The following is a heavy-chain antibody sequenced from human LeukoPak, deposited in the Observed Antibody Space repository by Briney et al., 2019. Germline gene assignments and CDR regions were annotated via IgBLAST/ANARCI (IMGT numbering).Heavy chain of an antibody. V-gene: IGHV1-69*04. CDR2: IIPIFGIA. CDR1: GGTFSSYA. Sequence: AVKVSCKASGGTFSSYAISWVRQAPGQGLEWMGRIIPIFGIANYAQKFQGRVTITADKSTSTAYMELSSLRSEDTAVYYCAREGSMGLTGTYHFDYWGQGTLVTVSS. D-gene: IGHD1-7*01. J-gene: IGHJ4*02. CDR3: AREGSMGLTGTYHFDY.